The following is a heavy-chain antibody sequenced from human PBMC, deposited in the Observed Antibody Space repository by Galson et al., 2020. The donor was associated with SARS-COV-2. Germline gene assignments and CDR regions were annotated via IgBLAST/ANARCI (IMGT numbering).Heavy chain of an antibody. V-gene: IGHV1-46*01. CDR2: INPSGGST. D-gene: IGHD2-15*01. CDR1: GYTFTSYY. CDR3: ARAQDIVVVVAAGPTPYGMDV. Sequence: ASVKVSCKASGYTFTSYYMHWVRQAPGQGLEWMGIINPSGGSTSYAQKFQGRVTMTRDTSTSTVYMELSSLRSEDTAVYYCARAQDIVVVVAAGPTPYGMDVWGQGTTVTVSS. J-gene: IGHJ6*02.